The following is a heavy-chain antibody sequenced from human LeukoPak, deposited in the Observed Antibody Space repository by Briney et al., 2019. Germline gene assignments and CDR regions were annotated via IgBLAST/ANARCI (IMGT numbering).Heavy chain of an antibody. D-gene: IGHD1-26*01. Sequence: SSETLSLTCTVSGGSISSYYWSWIRQPPGKGLEWIGYIYYSGSTYYNPSLKSRVTISVDTSKNQFSLKLSSVTAADTAVYYCARDNGVGANADAFDIWGQGTMVTVSS. CDR2: IYYSGST. CDR3: ARDNGVGANADAFDI. CDR1: GGSISSYY. V-gene: IGHV4-59*12. J-gene: IGHJ3*02.